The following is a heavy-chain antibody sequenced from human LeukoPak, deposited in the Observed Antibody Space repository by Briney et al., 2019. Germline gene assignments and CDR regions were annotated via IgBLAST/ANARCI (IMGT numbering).Heavy chain of an antibody. D-gene: IGHD3-22*01. CDR2: IYYSGST. CDR1: GGSISSYY. CDR3: ARAAYRDYYDSSGYFFDY. J-gene: IGHJ4*02. Sequence: PSETLSLTCTVSGGSISSYYWSWIRQPPGKGLEWIGYIYYSGSTNYNPSLKSQVTISVDTSKNQFSLKLSSVTAADTAVYYCARAAYRDYYDSSGYFFDYWGQGTLVTVSS. V-gene: IGHV4-59*01.